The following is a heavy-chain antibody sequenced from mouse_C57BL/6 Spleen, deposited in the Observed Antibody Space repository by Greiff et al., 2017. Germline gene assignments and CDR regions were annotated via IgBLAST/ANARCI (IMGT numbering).Heavy chain of an antibody. D-gene: IGHD2-3*01. CDR2: ISDGGSYT. V-gene: IGHV5-4*01. CDR3: ARDENDCYFYAMDY. Sequence: DVMLVESGGGLVKPGGSLKLSCAASGFTFSSYAMSWVRQTPEKRLEWVATISDGGSYTYYPDNVKGRFTISRDNAKNNLYLQMSHLKSEDTAMYYCARDENDCYFYAMDYWGQGTSVTVSS. CDR1: GFTFSSYA. J-gene: IGHJ4*01.